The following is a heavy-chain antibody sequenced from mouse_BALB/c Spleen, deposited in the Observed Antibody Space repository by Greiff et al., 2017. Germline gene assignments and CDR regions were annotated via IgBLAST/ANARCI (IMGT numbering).Heavy chain of an antibody. CDR3: ARSRDYYAMDD. V-gene: IGHV5-17*02. J-gene: IGHJ4*01. CDR2: ISSGSSTI. Sequence: EVQVVESGGGLVQPGGSRKLSCAASGFTFSSFGMHWVRQAPEKGLEWVAYISSGSSTIYYADTVKGRFTISRDNPKNTLFLQMTSLRSEDTAMYYCARSRDYYAMDDWGQGTSVTVSS. CDR1: GFTFSSFG.